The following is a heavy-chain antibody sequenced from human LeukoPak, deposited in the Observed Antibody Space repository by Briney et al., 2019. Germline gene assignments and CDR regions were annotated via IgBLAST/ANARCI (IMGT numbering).Heavy chain of an antibody. V-gene: IGHV3-33*01. CDR2: IWYDGSNK. CDR1: GFTFSSYG. J-gene: IGHJ4*02. CDR3: ARDLEYSSGWYRAIGY. D-gene: IGHD6-19*01. Sequence: PGGSLRLSCAASGFTFSSYGMHWVRQAPGKGLEWVAVIWYDGSNKYYAGSVKGRFTISRDNSENTLYLQMNSLRAEDTAVYYCARDLEYSSGWYRAIGYWGQGTLVTVSS.